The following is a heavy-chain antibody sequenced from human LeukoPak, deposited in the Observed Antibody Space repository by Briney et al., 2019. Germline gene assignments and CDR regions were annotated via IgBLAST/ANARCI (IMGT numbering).Heavy chain of an antibody. V-gene: IGHV3-33*01. CDR3: ARVGYIDEGIDY. J-gene: IGHJ4*02. D-gene: IGHD5-24*01. CDR1: GFTFSSYG. Sequence: GGSLRLSCAASGFTFSSYGMHWVRQAPGKGLEWVAVIWYDGSNKYYADSVKDRFTISRDNSKNTLYLQMNSLRAEDTAVYYCARVGYIDEGIDYWGQGTLVTVSS. CDR2: IWYDGSNK.